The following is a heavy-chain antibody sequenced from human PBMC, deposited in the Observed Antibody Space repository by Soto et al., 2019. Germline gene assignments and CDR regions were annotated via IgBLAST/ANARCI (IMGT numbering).Heavy chain of an antibody. V-gene: IGHV3-23*01. J-gene: IGHJ5*02. Sequence: EVQLLESGGGLVQPGGSLRLSCAASGFTFSSYAMSWVRQAPGKGLEWVSAISGSGGSTYYVDSVKGRFTISSDNSKNTLYLQMNSLRAEHPVVYYCAKDRGGTPWGQGTLVTVSS. D-gene: IGHD2-15*01. CDR2: ISGSGGST. CDR1: GFTFSSYA. CDR3: AKDRGGTP.